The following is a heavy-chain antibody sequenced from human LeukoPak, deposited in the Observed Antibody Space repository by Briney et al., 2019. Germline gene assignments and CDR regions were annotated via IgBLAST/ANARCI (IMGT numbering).Heavy chain of an antibody. J-gene: IGHJ4*02. Sequence: PGRSLRLSCAASGFTFSSYGMHWVRQAPGKGLEWVAVIWYDGSNKYYADSVKGRFTISRDNFKNTLYLQMNSLRAEDTAVYYCARARIAVAGSEELDYWGQGTLVTVSS. D-gene: IGHD6-19*01. CDR3: ARARIAVAGSEELDY. CDR2: IWYDGSNK. V-gene: IGHV3-33*01. CDR1: GFTFSSYG.